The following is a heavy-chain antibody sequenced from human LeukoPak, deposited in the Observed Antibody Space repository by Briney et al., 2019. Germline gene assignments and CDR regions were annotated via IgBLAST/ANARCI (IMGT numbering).Heavy chain of an antibody. CDR2: IKSKTDGGTT. CDR1: GFTFSSYG. D-gene: IGHD6-19*01. Sequence: GGSLRLSCAASGFTFSSYGMHWVRQAPGKGLEWVGRIKSKTDGGTTDYAAPVKGRFTISRDDSKNTLYLQMNSLKTEDTAVYYCTTGIAVAVDAFDIWGQGTMVTVSS. J-gene: IGHJ3*02. V-gene: IGHV3-15*01. CDR3: TTGIAVAVDAFDI.